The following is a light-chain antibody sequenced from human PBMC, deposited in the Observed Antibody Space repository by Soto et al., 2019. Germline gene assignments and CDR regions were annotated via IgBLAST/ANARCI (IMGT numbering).Light chain of an antibody. Sequence: QPVLTQPPSASGTPGQRVIISCSGSNSNIGTNAVSWHRQFPGAAPKLLMYSNSQRSSGVPDRFSGSKSGASASLAISGLQSEDEADYYCAAWDDSLNGWVFGGGTKVTVL. CDR1: NSNIGTNA. J-gene: IGLJ3*02. CDR3: AAWDDSLNGWV. CDR2: SNS. V-gene: IGLV1-44*01.